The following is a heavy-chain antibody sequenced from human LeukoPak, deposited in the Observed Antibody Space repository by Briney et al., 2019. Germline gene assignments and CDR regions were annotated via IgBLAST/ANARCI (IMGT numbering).Heavy chain of an antibody. V-gene: IGHV1-2*02. Sequence: ASVKVSCKASGYSFTGYYIHWVRQAPGQGLEWMGWINPNSGGTNYAQKFQGRVTMTRDTSISTAYMELSRLRSDDTAVYYCARGGLSIAARPGMVDVWGKGTTVTVSS. CDR1: GYSFTGYY. CDR2: INPNSGGT. J-gene: IGHJ6*04. D-gene: IGHD6-6*01. CDR3: ARGGLSIAARPGMVDV.